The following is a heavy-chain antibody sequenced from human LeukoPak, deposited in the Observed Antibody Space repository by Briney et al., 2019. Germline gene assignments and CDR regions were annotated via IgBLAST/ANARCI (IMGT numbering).Heavy chain of an antibody. Sequence: SETLSLTCTVSGGSISSSNDYWGWIRQPPGKGLEWIGSIYYSENTYYNPSLKSRVSISVDTSKNQFSLKLSSVTAADTAVYYCARGHDYYGSGRQSWFDPWGQGTLVTVSS. J-gene: IGHJ5*02. CDR1: GGSISSSNDY. D-gene: IGHD3-10*01. CDR3: ARGHDYYGSGRQSWFDP. CDR2: IYYSENT. V-gene: IGHV4-39*07.